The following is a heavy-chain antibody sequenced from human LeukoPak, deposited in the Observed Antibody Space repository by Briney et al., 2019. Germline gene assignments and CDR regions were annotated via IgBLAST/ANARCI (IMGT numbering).Heavy chain of an antibody. CDR3: ARDLRRGIDSSTPEWFDP. J-gene: IGHJ5*02. V-gene: IGHV3-21*01. CDR2: ISSSSSYI. CDR1: GVTFSSYS. D-gene: IGHD6-13*01. Sequence: PGGTLRLSCAASGVTFSSYSMNWVRPAPGKGLEWVSSISSSSSYIYYADSVTGRFTISRDNAKNSLYLPMNSLRAEDTAVYYCARDLRRGIDSSTPEWFDPWGQGTLVTVSS.